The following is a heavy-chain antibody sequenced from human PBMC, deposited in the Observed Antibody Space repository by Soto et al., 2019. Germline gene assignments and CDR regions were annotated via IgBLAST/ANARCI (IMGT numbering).Heavy chain of an antibody. Sequence: SETLSLTCTVSGGSISSGSYYWGWIRQPPGKGLEWIGSIYYSGSTYYNPSLKSRVTISVDTSKNQFSLKLSSVTAADTAVYYCARHQSYYYYMDVWGKGTTVTVSS. CDR3: ARHQSYYYYMDV. CDR1: GGSISSGSYY. J-gene: IGHJ6*03. CDR2: IYYSGST. V-gene: IGHV4-39*01.